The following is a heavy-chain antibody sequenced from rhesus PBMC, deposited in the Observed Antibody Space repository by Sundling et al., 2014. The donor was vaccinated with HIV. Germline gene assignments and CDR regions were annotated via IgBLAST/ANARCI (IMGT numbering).Heavy chain of an antibody. Sequence: QLQLQESGPGLVKPSETLSVTCTVSGDSIRNSYWTWIRQAPGKGLDWIGYIYGAGTNTNYKPSLKGRVTLSVDRSTNQLFLSLRSVTAADTAVYYCGRGGSNIDFWGQGVLVTVSS. CDR1: GDSIRNSY. CDR3: GRGGSNIDF. CDR2: IYGAGTNT. J-gene: IGHJ4*01. D-gene: IGHD6-37*01. V-gene: IGHV4-169*01.